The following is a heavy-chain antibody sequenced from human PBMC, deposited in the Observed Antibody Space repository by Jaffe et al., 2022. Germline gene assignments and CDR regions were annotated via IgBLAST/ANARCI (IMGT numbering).Heavy chain of an antibody. J-gene: IGHJ6*03. CDR2: IKSKTDGGTT. CDR1: GFTFSNAW. Sequence: EVQLVESGGGLVKPGGSLRLSCAASGFTFSNAWMSWVRQAPGKGLEWVGRIKSKTDGGTTDYAAPVKGRFTISRDDSKNTLYLQMNSLKTEDTAVYYCTTDLYGDSYYYYYYYMDVWGKGTTVTVSS. V-gene: IGHV3-15*01. CDR3: TTDLYGDSYYYYYYYMDV. D-gene: IGHD4-17*01.